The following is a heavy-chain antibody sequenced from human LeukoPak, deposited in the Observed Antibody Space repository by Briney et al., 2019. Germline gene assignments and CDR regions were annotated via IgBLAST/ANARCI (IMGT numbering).Heavy chain of an antibody. Sequence: GESLKISFKGSGYSFTTYWVGWVRQMPGKGLEWMGIINPGDSDTRYSPSFQGQVTISADQSISTAHLQWSSLKASDTAMYYCARQSRDGSRTRGYYFDYWGQGTLVTVSS. CDR1: GYSFTTYW. D-gene: IGHD3-10*01. J-gene: IGHJ4*02. CDR2: INPGDSDT. CDR3: ARQSRDGSRTRGYYFDY. V-gene: IGHV5-51*01.